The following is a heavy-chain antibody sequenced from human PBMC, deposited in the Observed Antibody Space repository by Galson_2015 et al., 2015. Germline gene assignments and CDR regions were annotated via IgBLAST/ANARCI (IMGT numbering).Heavy chain of an antibody. CDR1: GFTFSSYE. V-gene: IGHV3-48*03. CDR3: ARDVEDLPPPRGYYYYGMDV. Sequence: SLRLSCAASGFTFSSYEMNWVRQAPGKGLEWVSYISSSGSTIYYADSVKGRFTISRDNAKNTLYLQMNSLRAEDTAVYYCARDVEDLPPPRGYYYYGMDVWGQGTTVTVSS. J-gene: IGHJ6*02. CDR2: ISSSGSTI.